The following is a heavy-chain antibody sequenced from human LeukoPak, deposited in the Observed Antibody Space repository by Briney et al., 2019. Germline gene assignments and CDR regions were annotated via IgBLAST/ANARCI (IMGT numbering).Heavy chain of an antibody. Sequence: GRSLRLSCAASGFTFSSYAMHWVRQAPGKGLEWVAVISYDGSNKYYADSVKGRFTISRDNSKNTLYLQMNSLRAEDTAVYYCARDLFVWGERFDYWGQGTLVTVSS. D-gene: IGHD3-16*01. CDR1: GFTFSSYA. CDR3: ARDLFVWGERFDY. V-gene: IGHV3-30*04. J-gene: IGHJ4*02. CDR2: ISYDGSNK.